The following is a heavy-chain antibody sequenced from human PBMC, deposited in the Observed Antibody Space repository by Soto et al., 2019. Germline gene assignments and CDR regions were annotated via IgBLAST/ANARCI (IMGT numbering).Heavy chain of an antibody. V-gene: IGHV4-31*03. CDR1: GGSISSGGYY. J-gene: IGHJ6*02. CDR3: ARDSSRSAYSSPCIPSDYGMDV. Sequence: TSETLSLTCTVSGGSISSGGYYWSWIRQHPGKGLEGIGYIYYSGSTYYNPSLKSRVTISVGTAKNHFSLKLSSVTAADRAVYYCARDSSRSAYSSPCIPSDYGMDVWGQGTTVTVSS. CDR2: IYYSGST. D-gene: IGHD6-6*01.